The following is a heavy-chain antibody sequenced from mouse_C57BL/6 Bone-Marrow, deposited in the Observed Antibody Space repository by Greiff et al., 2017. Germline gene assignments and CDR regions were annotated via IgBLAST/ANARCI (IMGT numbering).Heavy chain of an antibody. CDR3: ARGLYDGYYGNY. CDR2: IHPNSGST. CDR1: GYTFTSYW. Sequence: VQLQQPGAELVKPGASVKLSCKASGYTFTSYWMHWVKQRPGQGLEWIGMIHPNSGSTNYNEKFKSKATLTVDKSSSTAYMQLSSLTSEDSAVYYCARGLYDGYYGNYWGQGTSVTVSS. D-gene: IGHD2-3*01. V-gene: IGHV1-64*01. J-gene: IGHJ4*01.